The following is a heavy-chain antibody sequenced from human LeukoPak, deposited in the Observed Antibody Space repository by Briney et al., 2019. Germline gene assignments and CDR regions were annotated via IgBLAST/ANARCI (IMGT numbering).Heavy chain of an antibody. D-gene: IGHD6-13*01. CDR2: TYSGGST. CDR3: ARDRRSSWYFFGY. CDR1: GFTVSSTY. Sequence: GGSLRLSCLASGFTVSSTYMSWVRQAPGKGLEWVSVTYSGGSTYYADSVKGRCTISRDNSKNTLYLQMNSLRGEDAAVYYCARDRRSSWYFFGYWGQGTLVTVSS. J-gene: IGHJ4*02. V-gene: IGHV3-66*01.